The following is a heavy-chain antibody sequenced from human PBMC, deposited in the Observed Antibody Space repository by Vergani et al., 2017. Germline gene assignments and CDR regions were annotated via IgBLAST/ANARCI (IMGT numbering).Heavy chain of an antibody. CDR2: ISSSGSTI. CDR3: ARVPHYGAGSYYLDY. Sequence: EVQLLESGGGLVQPGGSLRLSCAASGFTFSSYAMSWVRQAPGKGLEWVSAISSSGSTIYYADSVTGRFTISRDNAKNSLYLQMNSLRAEDTAVYYCARVPHYGAGSYYLDYWGQGTLVTVSS. CDR1: GFTFSSYA. D-gene: IGHD3-10*01. V-gene: IGHV3-48*03. J-gene: IGHJ4*02.